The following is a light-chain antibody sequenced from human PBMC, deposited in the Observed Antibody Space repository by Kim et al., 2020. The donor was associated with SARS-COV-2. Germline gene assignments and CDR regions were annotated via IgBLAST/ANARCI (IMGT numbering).Light chain of an antibody. CDR1: QGISSY. Sequence: AIRITQSPSSLSASTGDRVTITCRASQGISSYLAWYQQKPGKAPKLLIYAASTLQSGVPSRFSGSGSGTDFTLTISCLQSEDFATYSCQQYYSYLWTLGQATKVDIK. CDR3: QQYYSYLWT. V-gene: IGKV1-8*01. J-gene: IGKJ1*01. CDR2: AAS.